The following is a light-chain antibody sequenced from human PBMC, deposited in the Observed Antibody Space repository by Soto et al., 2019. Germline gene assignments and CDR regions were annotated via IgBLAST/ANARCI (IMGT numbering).Light chain of an antibody. CDR3: QQYNSPYSWT. CDR1: QSISSW. J-gene: IGKJ1*01. Sequence: DIQMTQSPSTLSASVGDRVTITCRASQSISSWLAWYQQKPGKAPKLLIYKASSLESGVPSRFSGSGSGTEFTLTSSSLQPDDFATYFCQQYNSPYSWTFGQGTRVEIK. CDR2: KAS. V-gene: IGKV1-5*03.